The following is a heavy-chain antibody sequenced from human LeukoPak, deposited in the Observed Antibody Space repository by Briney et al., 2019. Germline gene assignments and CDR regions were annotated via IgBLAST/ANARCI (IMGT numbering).Heavy chain of an antibody. V-gene: IGHV4-59*01. CDR1: GGSISTYY. CDR3: ARGGAARLHFQN. Sequence: KPSETLSLTCTVSGGSISTYYWNWIRQPPGKGLEWIGYIYHSGGTNYNPSLQSRVTISVDTSKNQFSLNLNSVTAADTAVYYCARGGAARLHFQNWGQGTLVTVSS. J-gene: IGHJ1*01. D-gene: IGHD6-6*01. CDR2: IYHSGGT.